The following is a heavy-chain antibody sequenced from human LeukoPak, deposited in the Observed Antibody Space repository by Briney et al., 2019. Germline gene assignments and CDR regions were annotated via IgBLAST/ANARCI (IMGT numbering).Heavy chain of an antibody. V-gene: IGHV1-3*01. CDR3: AISLIAVAGSFDY. J-gene: IGHJ4*02. D-gene: IGHD6-19*01. CDR1: GYTFTSYA. CDR2: INAGNGNT. Sequence: ASVKVSCKASGYTFTSYAMHWVRQAPGQRLEWMGWINAGNGNTKYSQKFQGRVTITRDTSASTAYMELSSLRSEDTAVYYCAISLIAVAGSFDYWGQGTLVTVSS.